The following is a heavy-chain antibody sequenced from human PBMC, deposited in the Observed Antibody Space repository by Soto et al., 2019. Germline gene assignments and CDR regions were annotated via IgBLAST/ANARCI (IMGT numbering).Heavy chain of an antibody. CDR1: GGSISSYY. D-gene: IGHD3-10*01. J-gene: IGHJ6*02. CDR3: ARDAGTMVRGVHYYYGMDV. V-gene: IGHV4-59*01. Sequence: QVQLQESGPGLVKPSETLSLTCTVSGGSISSYYWSWIRQPPGKGLEWIGYIYYSGSTNYNPPLKSRVTISVDTSKNQFSLKLSSVTAADTAVYYCARDAGTMVRGVHYYYGMDVWGQGTTVTVSS. CDR2: IYYSGST.